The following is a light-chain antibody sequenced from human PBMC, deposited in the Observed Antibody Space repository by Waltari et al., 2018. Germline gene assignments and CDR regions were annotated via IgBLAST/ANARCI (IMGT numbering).Light chain of an antibody. CDR3: QQYGSSVLYT. CDR2: GAS. J-gene: IGKJ2*01. V-gene: IGKV3-20*01. CDR1: QSLTKRY. Sequence: VLTQPPATLSLSPGERATLSCRASQSLTKRYLAWYQQKPGQAPRLLIYGASSRAAGIPDRFSGSGSGTDFTLTISRLEPEDFAVYYCQQYGSSVLYTFGQGTKLEIK.